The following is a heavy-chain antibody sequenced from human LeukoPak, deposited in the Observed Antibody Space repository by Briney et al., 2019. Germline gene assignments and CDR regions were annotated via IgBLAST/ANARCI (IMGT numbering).Heavy chain of an antibody. J-gene: IGHJ4*02. CDR3: ARGAGRGGSDY. CDR2: INLDGSEK. Sequence: GGSLRPSCAASEFTFRNHWMSWVRQAPGKGLEWVAYINLDGSEKSYVDSVKGRFTISRDNDKNSLYLQMNSLRAEDTAVYYCARGAGRGGSDYWGQGTLVTVSS. V-gene: IGHV3-7*01. D-gene: IGHD3-16*01. CDR1: EFTFRNHW.